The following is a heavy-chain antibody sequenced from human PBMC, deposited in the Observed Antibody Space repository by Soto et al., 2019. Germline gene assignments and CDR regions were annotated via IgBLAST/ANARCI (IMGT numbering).Heavy chain of an antibody. CDR1: GFTFSGHE. Sequence: GGSLRLSCAASGFTFSGHEMNWVRQAPGKGLEWVSYISSSGSTIYYADSVKGRFTISRDNAKNSLYLQMNSLRAEDTAVYYCARDDAYDSSGSTKRNDAFDIWGQGTMVTVSS. V-gene: IGHV3-48*03. CDR2: ISSSGSTI. D-gene: IGHD3-22*01. CDR3: ARDDAYDSSGSTKRNDAFDI. J-gene: IGHJ3*02.